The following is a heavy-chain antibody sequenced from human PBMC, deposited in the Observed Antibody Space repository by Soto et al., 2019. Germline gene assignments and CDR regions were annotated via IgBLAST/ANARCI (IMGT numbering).Heavy chain of an antibody. CDR2: ISSSSSYI. Sequence: GGFLRLSCAASGFTFSSYSMNWVRQAPGKGLEWVSSISSSSSYIYYADSVKGRFTISRDNAKNSLYLQMNSLRAEDTAVYYCARVRRYYDSSGYYPLAYWGQGTLVTVSS. D-gene: IGHD3-22*01. J-gene: IGHJ4*02. CDR3: ARVRRYYDSSGYYPLAY. V-gene: IGHV3-21*01. CDR1: GFTFSSYS.